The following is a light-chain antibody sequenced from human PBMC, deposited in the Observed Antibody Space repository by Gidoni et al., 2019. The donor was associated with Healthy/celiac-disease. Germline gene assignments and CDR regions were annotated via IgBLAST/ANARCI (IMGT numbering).Light chain of an antibody. Sequence: IVMTQSPLSLPVTPGEPAPISCRSSQSLLHSNGYNYLDWYLQKPGQSPQLLIYLGSNRASGVPDRFSGSGSGTDFTLKISRVEAEDVGVYYCMQALQNPYTFGQGTKLEIK. CDR1: QSLLHSNGYNY. V-gene: IGKV2-28*01. CDR2: LGS. CDR3: MQALQNPYT. J-gene: IGKJ2*01.